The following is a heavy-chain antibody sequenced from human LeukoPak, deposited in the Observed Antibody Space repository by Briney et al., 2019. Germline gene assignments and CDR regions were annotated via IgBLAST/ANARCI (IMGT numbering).Heavy chain of an antibody. CDR3: ARGYCSGGSCYSYYYYNYMDV. V-gene: IGHV4-34*01. J-gene: IGHJ6*03. CDR1: GGSFSGYY. D-gene: IGHD2-15*01. Sequence: PSETLSLTCAVYGGSFSGYYWSWIRQPPGKGLEWIGEINHNGNTNYNPSLKSRVTISVDKSKNQFSLKLSSVTAADTAVYYCARGYCSGGSCYSYYYYNYMDVWGKGTTVTVSS. CDR2: INHNGNT.